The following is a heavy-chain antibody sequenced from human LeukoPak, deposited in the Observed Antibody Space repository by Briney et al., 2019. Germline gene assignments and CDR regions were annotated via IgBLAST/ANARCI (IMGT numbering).Heavy chain of an antibody. J-gene: IGHJ5*02. D-gene: IGHD3-3*01. CDR3: ARLSVSITRRFDL. CDR1: VFTLSNYE. Sequence: GGSLRLSCAPSVFTLSNYEMNWVRLTPGKGLEWISYITKGGATVLYAESVKGRFTISRDNANSSLYLQMNSLRAEDTAVYFCARLSVSITRRFDLWGQGTLVTVSS. CDR2: ITKGGATV. V-gene: IGHV3-48*03.